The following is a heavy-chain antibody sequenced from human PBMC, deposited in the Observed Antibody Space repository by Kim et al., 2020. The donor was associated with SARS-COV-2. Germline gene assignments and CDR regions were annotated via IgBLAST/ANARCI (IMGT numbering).Heavy chain of an antibody. CDR3: ARDGGAAGTNFDY. V-gene: IGHV3-21*01. Sequence: YADSVKGRFTISRDNAKNSLYLQMNSLRAEDTAVYYCARDGGAAGTNFDYWGQGTLVTVSS. D-gene: IGHD6-13*01. J-gene: IGHJ4*02.